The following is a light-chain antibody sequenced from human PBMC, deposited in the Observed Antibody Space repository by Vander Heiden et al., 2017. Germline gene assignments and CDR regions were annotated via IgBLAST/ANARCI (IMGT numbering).Light chain of an antibody. CDR2: AAS. CDR3: QQLNSYPIT. J-gene: IGKJ3*01. V-gene: IGKV1-9*01. Sequence: IQLTQAPSFLSASVGDRVTITCRASQGISSYLAWYQQKPGKAPKLLIYAASTLQSGVPSRFSGSGSGTEFTLTISSLQPEDFATYYCQQLNSYPITFGHGTKVDIK. CDR1: QGISSY.